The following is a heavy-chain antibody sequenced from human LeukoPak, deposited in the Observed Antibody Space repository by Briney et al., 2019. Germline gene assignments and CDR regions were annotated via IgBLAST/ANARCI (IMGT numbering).Heavy chain of an antibody. V-gene: IGHV3-9*01. D-gene: IGHD2-15*01. CDR3: AKDASSGYCSGGSKYCYYMDV. CDR1: GFTFDDYA. J-gene: IGHJ6*03. Sequence: GGSLRPSCAASGFTFDDYAMHWVRQAPGKGLEWVSGISWNSGSIGYADSVKGRFTISRDNAKNSLYLQMNSLRAEDTALYYCAKDASSGYCSGGSKYCYYMDVWGKGTTVTVSS. CDR2: ISWNSGSI.